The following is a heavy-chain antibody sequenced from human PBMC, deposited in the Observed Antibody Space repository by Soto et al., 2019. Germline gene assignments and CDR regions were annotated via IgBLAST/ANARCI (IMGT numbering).Heavy chain of an antibody. Sequence: SQTLSLTCAISGDSVSSNSAAWNWIRQSPSRGLEWLGRTYHRSKWYNDYAVSVKSRITINPDTSKNQFSLQLNSVTPEDTAVYYCARATLGSSGWYSPAFDIWGQGTMVTVPS. CDR3: ARATLGSSGWYSPAFDI. J-gene: IGHJ3*02. CDR2: TYHRSKWYN. CDR1: GDSVSSNSAA. D-gene: IGHD6-19*01. V-gene: IGHV6-1*01.